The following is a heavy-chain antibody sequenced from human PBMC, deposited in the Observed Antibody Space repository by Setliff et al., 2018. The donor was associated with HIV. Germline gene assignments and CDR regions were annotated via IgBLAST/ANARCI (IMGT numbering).Heavy chain of an antibody. CDR1: GDSVTTPYY. CDR2: IYPNGSP. J-gene: IGHJ4*02. V-gene: IGHV4-4*08. CDR3: TGDYNSGSYRFDY. Sequence: SETLSLTCTLSGDSVTTPYYWGWIRQPPGKGLEWIGYIYPNGSPDYPSGNIVYNPSFRSRVTLSLDTSKNQFSLKLTSVTAADAAVYYCTGDYNSGSYRFDYWGQGTPVTVSS. D-gene: IGHD3-10*01.